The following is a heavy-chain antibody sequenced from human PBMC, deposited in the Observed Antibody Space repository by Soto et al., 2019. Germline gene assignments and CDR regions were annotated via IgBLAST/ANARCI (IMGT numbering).Heavy chain of an antibody. V-gene: IGHV1-18*01. CDR1: GYTFTSYG. J-gene: IGHJ6*02. CDR2: ISAYNGNT. CDR3: ARSAVLEWLFPLYYYGMDV. Sequence: ASVKVSCKASGYTFTSYGISWVRQAPGQGLERMGWISAYNGNTNYAQKHQGRVTMTTDTSTSTAYMELRSLRSDDTAVYYCARSAVLEWLFPLYYYGMDVWGQGTTVTVSS. D-gene: IGHD3-3*01.